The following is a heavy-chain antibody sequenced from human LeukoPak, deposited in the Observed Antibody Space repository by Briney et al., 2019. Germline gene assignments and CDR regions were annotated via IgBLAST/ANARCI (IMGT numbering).Heavy chain of an antibody. CDR3: ARSGGYYDSGWAIDY. CDR1: GFTFSNYW. Sequence: GGSLRLSCEGSGFTFSNYWMTWVRQAPEKGLEWVANIKPSGSEKHYADSVEGQFTISRDNSKNTLYLQMNSLRAEDTAVYYCARSGGYYDSGWAIDYWGQGTLVTVSS. J-gene: IGHJ4*02. D-gene: IGHD3-22*01. CDR2: IKPSGSEK. V-gene: IGHV3-7*01.